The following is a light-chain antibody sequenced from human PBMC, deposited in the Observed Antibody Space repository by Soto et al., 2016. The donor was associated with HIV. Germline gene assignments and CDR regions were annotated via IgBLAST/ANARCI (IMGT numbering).Light chain of an antibody. Sequence: SYVLTQAPSVSVAPGKTARISCGGINIGSKSVQWYQQQPGQAPVLVVYDDSDRPSGIPERFSGSNSGNTATLTISRVEAGDEADYYCQVWNSGSDHPVFGGGTKADRP. CDR3: QVWNSGSDHPV. CDR1: NIGSKS. CDR2: DDS. V-gene: IGLV3-21*03. J-gene: IGLJ3*02.